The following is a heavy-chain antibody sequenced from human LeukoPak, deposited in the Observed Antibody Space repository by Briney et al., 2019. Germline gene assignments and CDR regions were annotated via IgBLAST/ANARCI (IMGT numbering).Heavy chain of an antibody. CDR3: ARNPGPNYYDSSGYSV. D-gene: IGHD3-22*01. Sequence: SETLSLTCTVSGGSISSGDYYWSWIRQPPGKGLEWIGYIYYSGSTYYNPSLKSRVTISVDTSKNQFSLKLSSVTAADTAVYYCARNPGPNYYDSSGYSVWGQGTLVTVSS. V-gene: IGHV4-30-4*01. CDR2: IYYSGST. CDR1: GGSISSGDYY. J-gene: IGHJ4*02.